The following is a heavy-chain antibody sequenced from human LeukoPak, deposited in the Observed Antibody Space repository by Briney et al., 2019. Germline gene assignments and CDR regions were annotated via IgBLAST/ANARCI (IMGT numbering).Heavy chain of an antibody. CDR3: ARVDRVEGYRYDY. CDR2: INPNSGGT. Sequence: GASVKVSCKASGYTFTGYYMHWVRQAPGQGLEWMGWINPNSGGTNYAQKFQGRVTMTRDTSISTAYMELSRLRSDDTAVYYCARVDRVEGYRYDYWGQGTLVTVSS. CDR1: GYTFTGYY. V-gene: IGHV1-2*02. J-gene: IGHJ4*02. D-gene: IGHD5-24*01.